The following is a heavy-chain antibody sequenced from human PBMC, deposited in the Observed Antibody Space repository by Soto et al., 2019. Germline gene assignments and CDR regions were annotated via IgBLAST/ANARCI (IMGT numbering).Heavy chain of an antibody. J-gene: IGHJ4*02. CDR1: YGSLSTHDW. Sequence: SGNPSPTRVFSYGSLSTHDWWAWGRPPPGKGLEWIGKMFHSGGADYGPSLKSRVTISADSSKNHFSLRLTAVTAADTAVYYCATGNVDSMLEYWGQGTQVTVSS. D-gene: IGHD3-3*01. V-gene: IGHV4-4*02. CDR3: ATGNVDSMLEY. CDR2: MFHSGGA.